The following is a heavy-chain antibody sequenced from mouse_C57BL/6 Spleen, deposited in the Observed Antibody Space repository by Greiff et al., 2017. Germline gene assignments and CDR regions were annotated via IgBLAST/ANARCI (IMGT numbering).Heavy chain of an antibody. Sequence: QVQLQQPGAELVRPGSSVKLSCKASGYTFTSYWMHWVKQRPIQGLEWIGNIDPSDSETHYNQKFKDKATLTVDKSSSTAYMQLSSLTSEDSAVYDCARSGAQVPGFAYWGQGTLVTVSA. J-gene: IGHJ3*01. CDR1: GYTFTSYW. CDR3: ARSGAQVPGFAY. CDR2: IDPSDSET. V-gene: IGHV1-52*01. D-gene: IGHD3-2*02.